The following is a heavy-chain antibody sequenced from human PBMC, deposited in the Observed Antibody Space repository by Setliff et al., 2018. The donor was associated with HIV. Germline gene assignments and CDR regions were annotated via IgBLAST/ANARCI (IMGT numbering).Heavy chain of an antibody. CDR3: ARGHSYDSYGYYLRGFDI. Sequence: SETLSLTCAVYGGSFSGYYWSCIRQSPGKGLEWIGEVNHSESTNYNPSVKMRVTISIDTSKNQISLKLSSVTAADTAVYYCARGHSYDSYGYYLRGFDIWGPGTMVTVSS. V-gene: IGHV4-34*01. CDR1: GGSFSGYY. CDR2: VNHSEST. D-gene: IGHD3-22*01. J-gene: IGHJ3*02.